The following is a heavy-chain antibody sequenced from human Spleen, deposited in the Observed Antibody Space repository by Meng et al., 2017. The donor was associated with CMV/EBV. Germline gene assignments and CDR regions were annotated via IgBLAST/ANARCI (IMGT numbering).Heavy chain of an antibody. CDR3: ARVLFTQAADTDLIWYFDL. D-gene: IGHD6-13*01. CDR2: IDNDGSDT. V-gene: IGHV3-74*01. J-gene: IGHJ2*01. CDR1: GFTFSMYW. Sequence: GESLKISCEVSGFTFSMYWMHWVRQAPGKGLVWVSRIDNDGSDTRYADTVKGRFTISRDNVKNKVYLHMNSLEAEDTAVYYCARVLFTQAADTDLIWYFDLWGRGTLVTVSS.